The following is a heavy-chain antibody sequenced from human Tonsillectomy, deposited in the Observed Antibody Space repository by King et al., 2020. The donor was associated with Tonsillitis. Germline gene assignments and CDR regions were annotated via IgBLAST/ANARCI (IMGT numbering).Heavy chain of an antibody. V-gene: IGHV1-24*01. Sequence: QLVQSGAEVKKPGASAKVSCKVSGYTLTELSMHWVRQAPGKGLEWMGGFVLEDGEKKYAQKFQGRVTMTEDTSTDTAYMELTILSSEDTAVYYCAAVRAYRIVFDYWGPGTLVTVSS. CDR1: GYTLTELS. J-gene: IGHJ4*02. CDR3: AAVRAYRIVFDY. CDR2: FVLEDGEK. D-gene: IGHD2-15*01.